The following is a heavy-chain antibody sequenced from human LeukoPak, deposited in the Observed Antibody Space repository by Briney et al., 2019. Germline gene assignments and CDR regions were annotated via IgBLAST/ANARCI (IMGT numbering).Heavy chain of an antibody. Sequence: PSETLSLTCAVYGDSFSGYYWSWIRQSSGMGLEWIGEVNERGTTNYNPNLKSRVTISVVTSSNQFSLRLTSVTAADTAVYFCATRRGGPYPYYFDHWDQGALVTVSS. D-gene: IGHD2-15*01. CDR1: GDSFSGYY. CDR3: ATRRGGPYPYYFDH. CDR2: VNERGTT. V-gene: IGHV4-34*01. J-gene: IGHJ4*02.